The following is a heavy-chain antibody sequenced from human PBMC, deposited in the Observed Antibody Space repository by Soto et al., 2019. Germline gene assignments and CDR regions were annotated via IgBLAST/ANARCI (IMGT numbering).Heavy chain of an antibody. V-gene: IGHV4-4*07. CDR1: GGTISGYY. D-gene: IGHD3-3*01. J-gene: IGHJ5*02. CDR3: ARGQRFSDWFDP. CDR2: IYSSGNT. Sequence: PSETLSLTCSVSGGTISGYYWTWIRQPAGRGLEWIGRIYSSGNTKYNPSLQSRVTMSLDTSNNQFSLRLTSVTAADTAVYYCARGQRFSDWFDPWGQGTLVTVSS.